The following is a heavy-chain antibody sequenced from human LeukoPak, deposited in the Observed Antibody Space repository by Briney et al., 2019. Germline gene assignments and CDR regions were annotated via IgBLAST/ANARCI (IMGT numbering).Heavy chain of an antibody. Sequence: PSETLSLTCVVSGASVSTSHWNWIRQVPGKGLEWIGCLSYTGKTDYNPSLTGRVTKSFGTSENQVSLKLRSVSAADTGVYYCSEGYFEPFAHWGQGARVTVSS. D-gene: IGHD2/OR15-2a*01. CDR1: GASVSTSH. CDR3: SEGYFEPFAH. J-gene: IGHJ4*02. CDR2: LSYTGKT. V-gene: IGHV4-59*02.